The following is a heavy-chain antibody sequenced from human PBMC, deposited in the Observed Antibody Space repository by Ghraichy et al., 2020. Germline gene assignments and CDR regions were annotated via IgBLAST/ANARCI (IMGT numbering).Heavy chain of an antibody. J-gene: IGHJ3*02. CDR2: IVVGSGNT. D-gene: IGHD5/OR15-5a*01. V-gene: IGHV1-58*01. CDR1: GFTFTSSA. CDR3: AADSVYGGVDI. Sequence: SVKVSCKASGFTFTSSAVQWVRQARGQRLEWIGWIVVGSGNTNYAQKFQERVTITRDMSTSPAYMELSSLRSEDTAVYYCAADSVYGGVDIWGQGTMVTVSS.